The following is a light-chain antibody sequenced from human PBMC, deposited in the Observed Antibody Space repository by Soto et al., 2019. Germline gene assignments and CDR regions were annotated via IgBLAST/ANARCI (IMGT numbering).Light chain of an antibody. V-gene: IGKV3-20*01. CDR1: QSVSSSY. Sequence: EIVLTQSPGTLSLSPGERATLSCRASQSVSSSYLAWYQQKPGQAPRLLIYGASSRATGIPDRFSGSGSGTDFTLTISRLEPEDFAVYYCQQYQGTFGQGTKVDIK. J-gene: IGKJ1*01. CDR2: GAS. CDR3: QQYQGT.